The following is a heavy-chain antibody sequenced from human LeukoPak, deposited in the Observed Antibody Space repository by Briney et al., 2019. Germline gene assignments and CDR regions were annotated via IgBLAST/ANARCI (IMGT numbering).Heavy chain of an antibody. D-gene: IGHD6-13*01. J-gene: IGHJ6*02. V-gene: IGHV4-34*01. CDR3: ARRDSSSWGGVYYGMDV. CDR1: GGSFSGYY. CDR2: INHSGST. Sequence: PSETLSLTCAVYGGSFSGYYWSWIRRPPGKGLEWIGEINHSGSTNYNPSLKSRVTISVDTSKNQFSLKLSSVTAADTAVYYCARRDSSSWGGVYYGMDVWGQGTTVTVSS.